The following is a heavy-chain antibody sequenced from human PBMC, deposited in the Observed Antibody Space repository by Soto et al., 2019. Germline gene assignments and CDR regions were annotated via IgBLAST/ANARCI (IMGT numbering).Heavy chain of an antibody. CDR1: GGSMSRGGYY. V-gene: IGHV4-31*03. CDR2: NYYSGIT. Sequence: LSLTCTVSGGSMSRGGYYWSWIRQHPGKGLEWIGYNYYSGITYYNPSLKSRVTISLSTSKNQFSLKLSSVTPAKTTVYYCASVLSIRGLYNCTDVCDKAITITVS. J-gene: IGHJ6*04. D-gene: IGHD6-6*01. CDR3: ASVLSIRGLYNCTDV.